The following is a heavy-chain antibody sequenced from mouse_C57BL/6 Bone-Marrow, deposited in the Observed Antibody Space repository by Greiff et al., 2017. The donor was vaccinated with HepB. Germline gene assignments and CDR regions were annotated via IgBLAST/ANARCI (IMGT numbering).Heavy chain of an antibody. V-gene: IGHV5-12*01. CDR1: GFTFSDYY. D-gene: IGHD1-1*01. CDR2: ISNGGGST. Sequence: EVMLVESGGGLVQPGGSLKLSCAASGFTFSDYYMYWVRQTPEKRLEWVAYISNGGGSTYYPDTVKGRFTISRDNAKNTLYLQMSRLKSEDTAMYYCARHDYGGYFDVWGTGTTVTVSS. J-gene: IGHJ1*03. CDR3: ARHDYGGYFDV.